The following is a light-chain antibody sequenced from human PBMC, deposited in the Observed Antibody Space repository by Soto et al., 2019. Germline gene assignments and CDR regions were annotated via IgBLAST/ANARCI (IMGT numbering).Light chain of an antibody. V-gene: IGLV2-8*01. CDR1: KSDIGVYDF. CDR2: EVV. J-gene: IGLJ1*01. CDR3: SSYAGSNMGV. Sequence: LTQPPSASGSPGQSVTISCTGTKSDIGVYDFVSWYQHHPGKAPRLIIYEVVQRPSGVPDRFSGSKSGNTASLTVSGLQAADEADYYCSSYAGSNMGVFGTGTKVTVL.